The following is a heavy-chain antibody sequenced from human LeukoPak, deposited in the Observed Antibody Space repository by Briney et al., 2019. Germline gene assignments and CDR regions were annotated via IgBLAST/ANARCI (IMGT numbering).Heavy chain of an antibody. CDR1: GGTIRSYF. V-gene: IGHV4-59*01. CDR2: IYYSGTT. D-gene: IGHD3-10*01. J-gene: IGHJ4*02. Sequence: PSETLPLTCTCCGGTIRSYFWSWVGQPPGKGLEWIGYIYYSGTTNYNPSLKSRVTISVDTSKNQFSLRLSSVTAADTAVYYCARTPFVYYNTACLVWGEGPLVTVSS. CDR3: ARTPFVYYNTACLV.